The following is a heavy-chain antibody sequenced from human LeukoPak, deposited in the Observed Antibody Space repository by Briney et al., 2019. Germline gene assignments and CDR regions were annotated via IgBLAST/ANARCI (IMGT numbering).Heavy chain of an antibody. CDR2: INHSGST. D-gene: IGHD3-22*01. Sequence: SETLSLTCAVYGGSFSGYYWSWIRQPPGKGLEWIGEINHSGSTNYNPSLKSRVTISVDTSKNQFSLKLSSVTAADTAVYYCARRGYDSSGYHFDYWGQGTLVTVSS. J-gene: IGHJ4*02. V-gene: IGHV4-34*01. CDR1: GGSFSGYY. CDR3: ARRGYDSSGYHFDY.